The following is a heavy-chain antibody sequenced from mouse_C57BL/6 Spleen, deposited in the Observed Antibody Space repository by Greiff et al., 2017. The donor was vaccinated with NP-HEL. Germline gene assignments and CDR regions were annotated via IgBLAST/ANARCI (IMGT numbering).Heavy chain of an antibody. J-gene: IGHJ2*01. CDR2: INPYNGDT. CDR1: GYSFTGYF. Sequence: VQLKQSGPELVKPGDSVKISCKASGYSFTGYFMNWVMQSHGKSLEWIGRINPYNGDTFYNQKFKGKATLTVDKSSSTAHMELRSLTSEDSAVYYCARCPTSDYFDYWGQGTTLTVSS. CDR3: ARCPTSDYFDY. V-gene: IGHV1-20*01.